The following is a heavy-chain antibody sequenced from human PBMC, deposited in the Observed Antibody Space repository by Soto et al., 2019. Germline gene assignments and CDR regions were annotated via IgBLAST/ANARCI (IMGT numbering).Heavy chain of an antibody. CDR2: IYYSGST. Sequence: PSETLSLTCTVSGGSISSYYWSWIRQPPGKGLEWIGYIYYSGSTNYNPSLKSRVTISVDTSKNQFSLKLSSVTAADTAVYYCARGIYGDYRFWGQGTLVTVSS. V-gene: IGHV4-59*01. D-gene: IGHD4-17*01. CDR1: GGSISSYY. J-gene: IGHJ4*02. CDR3: ARGIYGDYRF.